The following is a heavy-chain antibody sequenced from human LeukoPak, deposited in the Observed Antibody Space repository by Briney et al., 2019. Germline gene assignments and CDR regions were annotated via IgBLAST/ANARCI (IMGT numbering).Heavy chain of an antibody. D-gene: IGHD1-1*01. J-gene: IGHJ4*02. CDR2: ISYDGSNK. V-gene: IGHV3-30*03. CDR3: ATSNGGY. Sequence: GRSLRLSCAASGFTFSSYGMHWVRQAPGKGLEWVAVISYDGSNKYYADSVKGRYTISRDNSKNTLYLQMNSLRAEDTAVYYCATSNGGYWGQGTLVTVSS. CDR1: GFTFSSYG.